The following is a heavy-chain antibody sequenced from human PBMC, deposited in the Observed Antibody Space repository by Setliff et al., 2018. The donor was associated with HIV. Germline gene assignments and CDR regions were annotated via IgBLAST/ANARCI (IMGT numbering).Heavy chain of an antibody. CDR2: VYYNGNT. V-gene: IGHV4-59*11. Sequence: SETLSLTCSVSGGSINSHYWSWIRQTPGKGLEWIGYVYYNGNTNNNPSLRSRATMSVDTSKNQFSLKLRSVTAADTAVYYCARDAPYCSSHSCSVRLFDYWGQGTLVTSPQ. D-gene: IGHD2-2*01. CDR3: ARDAPYCSSHSCSVRLFDY. J-gene: IGHJ4*02. CDR1: GGSINSHY.